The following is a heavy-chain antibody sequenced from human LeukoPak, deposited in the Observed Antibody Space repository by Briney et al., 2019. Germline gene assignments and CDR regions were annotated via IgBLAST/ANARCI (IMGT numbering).Heavy chain of an antibody. CDR2: IWYDGSNK. Sequence: GGSLRLSCAASGFTFSNYGMHWVRQAPGKGPEWVAVIWYDGSNKYYADSVKGRFTISRDNSKNTLYLQMNSLRAEDTAVYYCAKDEGRDGYTYPDYWGQGTLVTVSS. D-gene: IGHD5-24*01. CDR3: AKDEGRDGYTYPDY. CDR1: GFTFSNYG. J-gene: IGHJ4*02. V-gene: IGHV3-33*06.